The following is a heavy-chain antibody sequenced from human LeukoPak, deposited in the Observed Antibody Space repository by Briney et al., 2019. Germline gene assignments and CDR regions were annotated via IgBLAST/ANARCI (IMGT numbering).Heavy chain of an antibody. V-gene: IGHV4-39*01. D-gene: IGHD3-3*01. Sequence: SETLSLTCSVSGGSITNKNYYWVWIRQPPGKGLVWIGNIYYDERTYYNPSLKSRVTISVDTSKNQFSLKVTSVTAADTAVYYCASNLFLEWLLSPGGDDYWGQGILVTVSS. CDR1: GGSITNKNYY. CDR2: IYYDERT. J-gene: IGHJ4*02. CDR3: ASNLFLEWLLSPGGDDY.